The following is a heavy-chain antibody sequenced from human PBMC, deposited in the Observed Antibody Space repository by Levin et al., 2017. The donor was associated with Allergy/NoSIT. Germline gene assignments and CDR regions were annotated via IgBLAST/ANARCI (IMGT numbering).Heavy chain of an antibody. V-gene: IGHV3-23*01. Sequence: GGSLRLSCAASGFTFSSYAMSWVRQAPGMGLEWVSAISGSGGSTYYADSVKGRFTISRDNSKNTLYLQMSSLRAEDSAVYYCAKNPKPYSSSSGKIFDYWGQGTLVTVSS. CDR2: ISGSGGST. J-gene: IGHJ4*02. CDR3: AKNPKPYSSSSGKIFDY. CDR1: GFTFSSYA. D-gene: IGHD6-13*01.